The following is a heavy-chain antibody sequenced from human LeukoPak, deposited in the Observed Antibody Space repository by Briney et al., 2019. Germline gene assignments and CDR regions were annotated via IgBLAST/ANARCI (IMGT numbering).Heavy chain of an antibody. Sequence: SETLSLTCGVYGGSFTGYHGNWIRRPPGKGLEWIGEINHSGITNYNPSLKSRVTISVDMSKNQFSLKLSSVTAADTAVYYCGRAGRFLASSVDVWGQGTTVTVSS. J-gene: IGHJ6*02. CDR3: GRAGRFLASSVDV. V-gene: IGHV4-34*01. D-gene: IGHD3-3*01. CDR2: INHSGIT. CDR1: GGSFTGYH.